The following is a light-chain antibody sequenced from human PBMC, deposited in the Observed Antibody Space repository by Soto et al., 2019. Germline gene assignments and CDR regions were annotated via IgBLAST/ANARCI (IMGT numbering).Light chain of an antibody. CDR1: KSVGNH. V-gene: IGKV1-39*01. Sequence: DMQMTQSPSSLSASVGDSVTITCRSSKSVGNHLNWYQQKPGKAPKFLIYGASTLQSGVPSRFSGSGSGTDFTLTVSSLQPEDFATYYCQQGYTSRITFGQGTRLEI. J-gene: IGKJ5*01. CDR2: GAS. CDR3: QQGYTSRIT.